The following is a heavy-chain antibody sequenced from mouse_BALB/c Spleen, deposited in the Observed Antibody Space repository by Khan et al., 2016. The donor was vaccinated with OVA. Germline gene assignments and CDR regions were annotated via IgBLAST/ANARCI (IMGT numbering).Heavy chain of an antibody. CDR3: ARDGNYMDF. D-gene: IGHD2-1*01. CDR1: GYSITSGYS. V-gene: IGHV3-1*02. Sequence: EVQLQESGPDLVKPSQSLSLTCTVTGYSITSGYSWHWIRQFPGNKLEWMGYIYYSGIINYNPSIKSRISITRDTSKNQFFLQLNSVNSEDTATYYCARDGNYMDFWGQGTSVTVTS. CDR2: IYYSGII. J-gene: IGHJ4*01.